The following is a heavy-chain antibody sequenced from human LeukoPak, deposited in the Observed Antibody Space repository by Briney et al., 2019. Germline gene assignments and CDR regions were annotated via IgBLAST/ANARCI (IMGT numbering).Heavy chain of an antibody. CDR1: GYSFTSYW. D-gene: IGHD1-26*01. CDR2: LYPGDSET. V-gene: IGHV5-51*01. CDR3: ARSGGNYYSI. J-gene: IGHJ3*02. Sequence: GASLKISCKGSGYSFTSYWIGWVRQMPGKGLEWMGILYPGDSETRYSPSFQGQVTISADRSITTAYLQWGSLKASDTAMYYCARSGGNYYSIWGQGTMVTVSS.